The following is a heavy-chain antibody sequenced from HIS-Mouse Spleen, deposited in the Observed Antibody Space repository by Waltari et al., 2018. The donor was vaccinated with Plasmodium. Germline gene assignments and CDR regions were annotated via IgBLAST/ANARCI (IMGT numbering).Heavy chain of an antibody. Sequence: EVQLVESGGGLIQPGGSLRLSCAASGFTVSSNYMSWVRQAPGKGMEWVSVIYSGGSTNYADSVKGLFTISRDNSKNTLYLQMNSLRAEDTAVYYCARGMKSSSSAFDIWGQGTMVTVSS. CDR2: IYSGGST. J-gene: IGHJ3*02. D-gene: IGHD6-6*01. CDR1: GFTVSSNY. V-gene: IGHV3-53*01. CDR3: ARGMKSSSSAFDI.